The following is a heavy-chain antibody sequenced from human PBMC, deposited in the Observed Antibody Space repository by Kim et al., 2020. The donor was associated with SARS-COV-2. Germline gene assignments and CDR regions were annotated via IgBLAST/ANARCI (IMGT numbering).Heavy chain of an antibody. D-gene: IGHD3-22*01. CDR1: GFTFGDYA. CDR2: ISWNSGSI. CDR3: AKESGLYDSSGYYKVDAFDI. V-gene: IGHV3-9*01. J-gene: IGHJ3*02. Sequence: GGSLRLSCAASGFTFGDYAMHWVRQAPGKGLEWVSGISWNSGSIGYADSVKGRFTISRDNAKNSLYLQMNSLRAEDTALYYCAKESGLYDSSGYYKVDAFDIWGQGTMVTVSS.